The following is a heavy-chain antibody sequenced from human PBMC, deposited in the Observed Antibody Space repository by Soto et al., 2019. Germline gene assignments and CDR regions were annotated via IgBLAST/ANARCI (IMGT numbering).Heavy chain of an antibody. CDR3: ARDGDSYGLNCYYGMDV. CDR2: ISAYNGNT. CDR1: GYTFTSYG. Sequence: ASVKVSCKASGYTFTSYGISWVRQAPGQGLEWMGWISAYNGNTNYAQKLQGRVTMTTDTSTSTAYMELRSLRSDDTAVYYCARDGDSYGLNCYYGMDVWGQGTTVTVSS. V-gene: IGHV1-18*04. D-gene: IGHD5-18*01. J-gene: IGHJ6*02.